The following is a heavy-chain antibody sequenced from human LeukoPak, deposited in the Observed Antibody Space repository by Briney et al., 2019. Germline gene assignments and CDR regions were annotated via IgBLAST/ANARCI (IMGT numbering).Heavy chain of an antibody. CDR1: GFTFDDYT. D-gene: IGHD3-22*01. CDR3: AKDFDYYDTGGLGY. V-gene: IGHV3-43*01. CDR2: ISWDGGST. Sequence: PGGSLRLSCAASGFTFDDYTMHWVRQAPGKGLEWVSLISWDGGSTYYADSVKGRFTISRDNSKNSLYLQMNSLRIEDTALYYCAKDFDYYDTGGLGYWGQGTLVTVSS. J-gene: IGHJ4*02.